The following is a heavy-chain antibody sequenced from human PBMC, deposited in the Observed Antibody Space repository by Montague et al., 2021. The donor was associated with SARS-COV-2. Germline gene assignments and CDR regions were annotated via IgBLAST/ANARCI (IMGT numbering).Heavy chain of an antibody. CDR1: GGSVRSSNDC. CDR3: ARGPKMYGELADY. D-gene: IGHD4-17*01. CDR2: FYYSGNT. J-gene: IGHJ4*02. V-gene: IGHV4-39*01. Sequence: SETLSLTCTVSGGSVRSSNDCWGWIRQPPGEGLEWIANFYYSGNTYYNPSLKSRVTISVDTSNNQFSLKLSSVTAADTAVYYCARGPKMYGELADYWGRGTLVTVSS.